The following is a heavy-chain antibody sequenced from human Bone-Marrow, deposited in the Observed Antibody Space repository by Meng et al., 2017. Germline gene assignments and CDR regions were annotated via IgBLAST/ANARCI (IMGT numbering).Heavy chain of an antibody. Sequence: QVQLQESGPGPVKPSGTPSLTCSVSVGSISTSNWWSWVRQPPGKGLEWIGEIYHRGNTNYNPSLKSRVTISVDKSKNQISLRLSSVTAADTAVYYCARSRVRGVILSPLEFFQDWGQGALVTVSS. CDR2: IYHRGNT. CDR1: VGSISTSNW. CDR3: ARSRVRGVILSPLEFFQD. D-gene: IGHD3-10*01. V-gene: IGHV4-4*02. J-gene: IGHJ1*01.